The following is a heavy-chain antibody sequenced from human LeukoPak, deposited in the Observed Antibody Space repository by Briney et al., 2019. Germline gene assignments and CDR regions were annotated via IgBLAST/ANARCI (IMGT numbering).Heavy chain of an antibody. Sequence: SETLSLTCTVSGGSISCHYWSWIRQPPGKGLEWIGYVFYGGSDNNDINYNPSLKTRVNISLDTSKKQFSLKMTSVTAADTAVYFCARTVQGYSFGADSSYYYFMDVWGKGATVTVSS. J-gene: IGHJ6*03. D-gene: IGHD5-18*01. CDR2: VFYGGSDNNDI. CDR3: ARTVQGYSFGADSSYYYFMDV. CDR1: GGSISCHY. V-gene: IGHV4-59*11.